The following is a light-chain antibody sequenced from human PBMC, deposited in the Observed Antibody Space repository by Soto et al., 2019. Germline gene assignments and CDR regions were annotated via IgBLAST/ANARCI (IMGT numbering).Light chain of an antibody. CDR2: NPS. J-gene: IGKJ4*01. V-gene: IGKV3-15*01. CDR1: QSVSNN. CDR3: KQYDNWHLT. Sequence: DIVMTQSPATLSVSPGERATLSCRASQSVSNNLAWYQQKPGQAPKLLIYNPSTRATGIPARFSGSGSGTDLTLTISSLQSEDFAIYYCKQYDNWHLTFGGGTKVDIX.